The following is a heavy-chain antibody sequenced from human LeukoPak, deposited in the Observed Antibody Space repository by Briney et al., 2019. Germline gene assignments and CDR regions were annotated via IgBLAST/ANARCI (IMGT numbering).Heavy chain of an antibody. Sequence: ASVKVSCTASGYTLTGYYMHWVRQAPGQGLEWIGWINPNSGGTNYAQKFQGWVTMTRDTSISTAYMELSRLRSDDTAVYYCVLGRSGNSVRYAFDIWGQGTMVTVSS. CDR3: VLGRSGNSVRYAFDI. CDR1: GYTLTGYY. D-gene: IGHD4-23*01. V-gene: IGHV1-2*04. CDR2: INPNSGGT. J-gene: IGHJ3*02.